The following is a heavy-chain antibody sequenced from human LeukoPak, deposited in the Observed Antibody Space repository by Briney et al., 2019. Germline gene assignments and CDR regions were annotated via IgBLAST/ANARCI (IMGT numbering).Heavy chain of an antibody. CDR1: GGSISSYY. CDR3: AREGSASGYSSGWGYFDY. Sequence: PSETLSLTCTVSGGSISSYYWSWIRQPPGKGLEWIGYIYYSGSTNYNPSLKSRVTISVDTSKNQFSLKLSSVTAADTAVYYCAREGSASGYSSGWGYFDYWGQGTLVTVSS. J-gene: IGHJ4*02. V-gene: IGHV4-59*01. D-gene: IGHD6-19*01. CDR2: IYYSGST.